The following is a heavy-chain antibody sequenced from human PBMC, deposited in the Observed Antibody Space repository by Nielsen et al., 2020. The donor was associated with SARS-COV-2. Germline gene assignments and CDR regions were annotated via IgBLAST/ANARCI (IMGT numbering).Heavy chain of an antibody. CDR3: AREVRRGYNWFDP. CDR1: GGSISSGDYY. J-gene: IGHJ5*02. CDR2: IYYSGST. Sequence: SETLSFTCTVSGGSISSGDYYWSWIRQPPGKGLEWIGYIYYSGSTYYNPSLKSRVTISVDTSKNQFSLKLSSVTAADTAVYYCAREVRRGYNWFDPWGQGTLVTVSS. V-gene: IGHV4-30-4*01. D-gene: IGHD5-12*01.